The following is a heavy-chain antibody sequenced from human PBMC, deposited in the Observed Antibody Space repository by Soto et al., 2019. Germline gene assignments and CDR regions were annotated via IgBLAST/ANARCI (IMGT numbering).Heavy chain of an antibody. J-gene: IGHJ4*02. CDR3: ASLFNYYDSSGYAEYYFDH. D-gene: IGHD3-22*01. CDR2: IYYSGSA. V-gene: IGHV4-34*09. CDR1: GGSFSGYY. Sequence: PSETLSLTCAVYGGSFSGYYWSWIRQHPGKGLEWIGYIYYSGSANYNPSLKGRVTMSVDTSTNQFSLKLSAVTAADTAVYYCASLFNYYDSSGYAEYYFDHWGQGTLVTVSS.